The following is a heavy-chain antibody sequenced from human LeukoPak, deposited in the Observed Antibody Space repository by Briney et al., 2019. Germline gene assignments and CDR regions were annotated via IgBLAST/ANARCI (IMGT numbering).Heavy chain of an antibody. CDR3: ARQYDFWSGYYHYYYMDV. J-gene: IGHJ6*03. CDR1: GFTFSSYW. Sequence: GGSLRLSCAASGFTFSSYWMSWVRQAPGKGLEWVANIKQDGSEKYYVDSVKGRFTISRDNAKNSLYLQMNSLRAEDTAVYYCARQYDFWSGYYHYYYMDVWSKGTTVTVSS. V-gene: IGHV3-7*01. D-gene: IGHD3-3*01. CDR2: IKQDGSEK.